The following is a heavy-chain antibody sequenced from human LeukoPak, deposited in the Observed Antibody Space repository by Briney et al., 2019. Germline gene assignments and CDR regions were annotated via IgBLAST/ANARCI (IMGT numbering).Heavy chain of an antibody. CDR1: GFTFSSFT. CDR3: AREMYAGWYFAFDI. J-gene: IGHJ3*02. D-gene: IGHD6-19*01. CDR2: ISNSGDYI. Sequence: RAGGSLRLSCTVSGFTFSSFTMNWVRQGPGKGLEWVASISNSGDYISYADSLKGRFTISRDNAKNSLFLQMSNLRAEDTAVYYCAREMYAGWYFAFDIWGQGTMVTVSS. V-gene: IGHV3-21*01.